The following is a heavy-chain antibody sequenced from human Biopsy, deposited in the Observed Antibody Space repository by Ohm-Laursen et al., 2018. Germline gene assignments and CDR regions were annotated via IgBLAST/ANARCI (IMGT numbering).Heavy chain of an antibody. CDR3: ARDRRTISGVLTDFDY. D-gene: IGHD3-3*01. Sequence: ASVKVSCKVSGYTFTSYGISWVRQAPGQGLEWMGWISPYNGNTDSAQKVQGRVTMTTDTSTSTVYMELRSLRSDDTAVYYCARDRRTISGVLTDFDYWGQGTLVTVSS. J-gene: IGHJ4*02. V-gene: IGHV1-18*01. CDR1: GYTFTSYG. CDR2: ISPYNGNT.